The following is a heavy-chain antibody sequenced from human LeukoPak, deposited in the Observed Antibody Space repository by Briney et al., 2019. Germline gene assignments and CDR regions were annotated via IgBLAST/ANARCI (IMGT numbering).Heavy chain of an antibody. CDR3: ARDGTAAGLYFDL. D-gene: IGHD6-13*01. CDR1: GFTFSDYW. CDR2: IRQDGGEK. Sequence: GGSLRLSCAVSGFTFSDYWMNWVRQAPGKGLEWVASIRQDGGEKSYVDSVKGRLTISRDNTKHSLYLQMSSLRAEDTGVYYCARDGTAAGLYFDLWGQGPLVTVSS. V-gene: IGHV3-7*01. J-gene: IGHJ4*02.